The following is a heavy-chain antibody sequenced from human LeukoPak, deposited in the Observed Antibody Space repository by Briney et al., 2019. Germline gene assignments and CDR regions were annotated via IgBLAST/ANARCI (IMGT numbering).Heavy chain of an antibody. Sequence: GGSLRLSCTVSGFTFGDYVMNWFRQAPGKGLEWVGFIKSKPFSGTTEYAASVIGRFTISRDDSKSIAYLQMNSLKTEDTAVYYCASGSGWYSPDYWGQGTLVTVSS. J-gene: IGHJ4*02. CDR2: IKSKPFSGTT. CDR1: GFTFGDYV. CDR3: ASGSGWYSPDY. V-gene: IGHV3-49*03. D-gene: IGHD6-19*01.